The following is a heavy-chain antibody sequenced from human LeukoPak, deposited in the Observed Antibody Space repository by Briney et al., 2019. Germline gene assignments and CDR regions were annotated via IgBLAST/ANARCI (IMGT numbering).Heavy chain of an antibody. CDR3: ARGRGVRDGYV. Sequence: SETLSLTCTVSGGSLSSYYWSWIRQPPGKGLEWIGYIYYSGSTNYNPSLKSRVTISVDTSKNQFPLKLSSVTAADTAVYYCARGRGVRDGYVWGQGTLVTVSS. D-gene: IGHD5-24*01. CDR2: IYYSGST. CDR1: GGSLSSYY. J-gene: IGHJ4*02. V-gene: IGHV4-59*01.